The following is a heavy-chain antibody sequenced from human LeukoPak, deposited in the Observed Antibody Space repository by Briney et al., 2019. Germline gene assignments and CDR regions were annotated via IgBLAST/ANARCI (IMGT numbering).Heavy chain of an antibody. V-gene: IGHV4-39*07. CDR2: IYYSGST. CDR3: ARGAVDDRADY. J-gene: IGHJ4*02. Sequence: SETLSLTGTASGGSISSSSNSWGWIGQPQGKGLEWIGSIYYSGSTYYNPSLKSRVTISVDTSKNQFSLKLSSVTAADTAVYYCARGAVDDRADYWGQGTLVTVSS. CDR1: GGSISSSSNS. D-gene: IGHD3-3*01.